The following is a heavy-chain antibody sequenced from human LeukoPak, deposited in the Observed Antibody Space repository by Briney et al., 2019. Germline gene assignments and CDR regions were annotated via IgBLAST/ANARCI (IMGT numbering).Heavy chain of an antibody. CDR3: ARGSSYGDLLYYFDY. J-gene: IGHJ4*02. CDR1: GFTFSTYA. V-gene: IGHV3-23*01. CDR2: ISGSGGNT. Sequence: GGSLRLPCAASGFTFSTYAMSWVRQAPGRGLEWVSSISGSGGNTYYADSVKGRFTISRDNSKNTLYLQMNSLRAEDTAVYYCARGSSYGDLLYYFDYWGQGTLVTVSS. D-gene: IGHD4-17*01.